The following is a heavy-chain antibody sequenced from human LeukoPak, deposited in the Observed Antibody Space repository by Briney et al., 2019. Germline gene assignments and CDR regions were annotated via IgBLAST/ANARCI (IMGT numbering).Heavy chain of an antibody. CDR3: ANLRPAGIDY. J-gene: IGHJ4*02. CDR2: ISSSVSPI. D-gene: IGHD1-26*01. V-gene: IGHV3-48*03. CDR1: GFTFNSYE. Sequence: PGGSLRLSCAASGFTFNSYEMNWVRQAPGKGLEWVSYISSSVSPIFYADSVKGRFTISRDNSKNSLYLQMNTLRVEDTAVYYCANLRPAGIDYWGQGTLVTVSS.